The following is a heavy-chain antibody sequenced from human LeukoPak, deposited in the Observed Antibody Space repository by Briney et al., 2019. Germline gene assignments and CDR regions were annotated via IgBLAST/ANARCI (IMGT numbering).Heavy chain of an antibody. CDR2: IHYSGST. CDR3: ARLVWLGESPGSWFDS. J-gene: IGHJ5*01. V-gene: IGHV4-59*11. CDR1: GGSITSHF. Sequence: SETLSLTCSVSGGSITSHFWSWIRQPPGKGLEWIGYIHYSGSTNYNPSLKSRVTISPDTSKNQLFLKLNSVTAADTAVYYCARLVWLGESPGSWFDSWGQGTLLTVSS. D-gene: IGHD3-10*01.